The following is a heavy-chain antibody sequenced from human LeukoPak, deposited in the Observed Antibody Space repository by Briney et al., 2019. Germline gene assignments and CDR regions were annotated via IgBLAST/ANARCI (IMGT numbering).Heavy chain of an antibody. V-gene: IGHV4-38-2*02. Sequence: SETLSLTCTVSGYSISSGYYWCWIRQPPGKGLEWIGSIYHSGSTYYNPSLKSRVTISVDTSKNQVSLKLSSVIAADTAVYYCARGGGGSHYYYSYYMDVWGKGTTVTVSS. CDR1: GYSISSGYY. D-gene: IGHD1-26*01. CDR2: IYHSGST. J-gene: IGHJ6*03. CDR3: ARGGGGSHYYYSYYMDV.